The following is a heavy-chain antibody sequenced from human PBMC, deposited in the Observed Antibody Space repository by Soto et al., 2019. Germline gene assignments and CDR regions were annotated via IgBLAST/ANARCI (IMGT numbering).Heavy chain of an antibody. J-gene: IGHJ3*02. Sequence: EVQLLESGGGLVQPGGSLRLSCAASGFTFSSYAMSWVRQAPGKGLEWVSAISGSGGSTYYADSVKGRFTISRDNSKNTLYLQMNSLRAEDTAVYYCAKDSVTYYDSSGYYYRDAFDIWGQGTMVTVSS. V-gene: IGHV3-23*01. CDR1: GFTFSSYA. D-gene: IGHD3-22*01. CDR2: ISGSGGST. CDR3: AKDSVTYYDSSGYYYRDAFDI.